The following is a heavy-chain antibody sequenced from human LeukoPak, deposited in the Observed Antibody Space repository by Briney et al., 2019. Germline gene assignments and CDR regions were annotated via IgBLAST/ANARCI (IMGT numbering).Heavy chain of an antibody. CDR1: GFTFSSYG. J-gene: IGHJ4*02. CDR3: ARETSGSYYYFDY. Sequence: GGSLRLSCAASGFTFSSYGMHWVRQAPGKGLEWVAVIWYDGSNKYYADSVKGRFTISRDNSKNTLYLQMNSLRAEDTAVYYCARETSGSYYYFDYWGQGTLVTVSS. D-gene: IGHD1-26*01. CDR2: IWYDGSNK. V-gene: IGHV3-33*08.